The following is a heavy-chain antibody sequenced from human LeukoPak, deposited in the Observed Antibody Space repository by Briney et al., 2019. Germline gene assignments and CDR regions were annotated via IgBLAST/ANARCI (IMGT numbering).Heavy chain of an antibody. CDR2: IYYSGST. Sequence: PSETLSLTCTVSGGSISSLYWSWIRQPPGKGLEWIGYIYYSGSTNYNPSLKSRVTISVDTSKNQFSLKLSSVTAADTAVYYCATHFEVGGSSSPYDAFDIWGQGTMVTVSS. CDR3: ATHFEVGGSSSPYDAFDI. D-gene: IGHD6-6*01. J-gene: IGHJ3*02. CDR1: GGSISSLY. V-gene: IGHV4-59*11.